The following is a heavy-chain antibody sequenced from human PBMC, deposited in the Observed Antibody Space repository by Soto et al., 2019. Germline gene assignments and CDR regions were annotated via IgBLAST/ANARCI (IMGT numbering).Heavy chain of an antibody. V-gene: IGHV3-74*01. J-gene: IGHJ4*02. Sequence: GSLRLSCEASGFTFSSYWIHWVRQAPGKGLVWVSRINSDGSSTSYAGSVKGRFTISRDNAKNTLYLQMNSLRAEDTAVYYCVRTSLVVAAATREDYWGQGTLVTSPQ. CDR2: INSDGSST. CDR1: GFTFSSYW. CDR3: VRTSLVVAAATREDY. D-gene: IGHD2-15*01.